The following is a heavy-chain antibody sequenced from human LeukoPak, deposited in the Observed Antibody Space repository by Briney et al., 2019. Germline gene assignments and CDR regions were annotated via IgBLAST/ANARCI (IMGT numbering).Heavy chain of an antibody. V-gene: IGHV4-4*02. Sequence: PSETLSLTCDVSGGSISNSIWWSWVRQPPGKGLEWIGEIYHTGSTNYNPSLKSRVTISVDTSKNQFSLKLSSVTAADTAVYYCARDGRYCSSTSCDDAFDIWGQGTMVTVSS. CDR3: ARDGRYCSSTSCDDAFDI. CDR1: GGSISNSIW. D-gene: IGHD2-2*01. J-gene: IGHJ3*02. CDR2: IYHTGST.